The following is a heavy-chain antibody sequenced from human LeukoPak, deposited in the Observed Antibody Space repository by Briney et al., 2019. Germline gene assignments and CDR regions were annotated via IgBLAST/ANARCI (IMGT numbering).Heavy chain of an antibody. D-gene: IGHD2-15*01. CDR3: AREAWIAATNY. V-gene: IGHV3-7*03. CDR1: GFTFSSYW. CDR2: IKEDGSEK. Sequence: PGGSLRLSCAASGFTFSSYWMSWVRQAPGKGXXWVADIKEDGSEKYYVDSVKGRFTISRDNAKNSLYLQMNSLRAEDTAVYYCAREAWIAATNYWGQGTLVTVSS. J-gene: IGHJ4*02.